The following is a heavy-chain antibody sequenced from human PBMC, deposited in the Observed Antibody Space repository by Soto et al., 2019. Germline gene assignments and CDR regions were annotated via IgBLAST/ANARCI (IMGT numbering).Heavy chain of an antibody. CDR3: ARDFAYFDS. V-gene: IGHV4-59*01. Sequence: KSSETLSLTCTVSGGSISSYYWSWIRQPPGKGLEWIGYIYYSGSTNYNPFLKSRVSISMDTSKNQFSLNLDSVTAADTAVYFCARDFAYFDSWGQGTMVTVSS. D-gene: IGHD3-3*01. CDR2: IYYSGST. CDR1: GGSISSYY. J-gene: IGHJ4*02.